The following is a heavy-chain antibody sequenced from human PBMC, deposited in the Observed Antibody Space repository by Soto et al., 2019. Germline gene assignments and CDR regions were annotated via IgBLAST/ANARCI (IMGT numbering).Heavy chain of an antibody. J-gene: IGHJ4*02. D-gene: IGHD3-10*01. V-gene: IGHV1-2*04. CDR1: GYTFTGYY. Sequence: QVQLVQSGAEVKKPGASVKVSCKASGYTFTGYYMHWVRQAPEQGLEWMGWINPNSGGTNYAQKFQGWVTMTRDTSISTAYMELSRLRSDDTAVYYCASGALMPSMVRGAGFDYWGQGTLVTVSS. CDR2: INPNSGGT. CDR3: ASGALMPSMVRGAGFDY.